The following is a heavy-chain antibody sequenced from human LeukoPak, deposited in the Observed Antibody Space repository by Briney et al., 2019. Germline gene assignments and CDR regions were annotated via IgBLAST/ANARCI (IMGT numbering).Heavy chain of an antibody. Sequence: PSETLSLTCTVSGGSISSSSYYWGWIRQPPGKGLEWIGSIYYSGSTYYNPSLKSRVTISVDTSKNQFSLKLSSVAAADTAVYYCASLDWVSLGYWGQGTLVTVSS. CDR3: ASLDWVSLGY. D-gene: IGHD3-9*01. V-gene: IGHV4-39*01. CDR1: GGSISSSSYY. CDR2: IYYSGST. J-gene: IGHJ4*02.